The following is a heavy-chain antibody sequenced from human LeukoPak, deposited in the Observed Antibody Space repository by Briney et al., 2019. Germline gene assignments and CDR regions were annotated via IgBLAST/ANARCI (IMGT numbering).Heavy chain of an antibody. CDR2: IYTSGST. CDR1: GGSISSYY. Sequence: SETLSLTCTVSGGSISSYYWSWIRQPAGKGLEWIGRIYTSGSTNYNPSLKSRVTMSVDTSKNQFSLKLSSVTAADTAVYYCARDSSSTSCFNYYYYYYMDVWGKGSTVTVSS. V-gene: IGHV4-4*07. J-gene: IGHJ6*03. D-gene: IGHD2-2*01. CDR3: ARDSSSTSCFNYYYYYYMDV.